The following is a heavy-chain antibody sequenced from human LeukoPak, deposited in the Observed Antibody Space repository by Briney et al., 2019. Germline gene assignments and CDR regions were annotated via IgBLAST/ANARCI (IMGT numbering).Heavy chain of an antibody. Sequence: GGSLRLSCAASGFTFSNYWMHWVRQAPGKGLVWVSRINSDGSRTSYADSVKGRFTISRDNAKNTMYLQTNSLRAEDTAVYYCARETSGYYYKSYFDYWGQGTLVTVSS. CDR1: GFTFSNYW. D-gene: IGHD3-22*01. CDR3: ARETSGYYYKSYFDY. CDR2: INSDGSRT. J-gene: IGHJ4*02. V-gene: IGHV3-74*01.